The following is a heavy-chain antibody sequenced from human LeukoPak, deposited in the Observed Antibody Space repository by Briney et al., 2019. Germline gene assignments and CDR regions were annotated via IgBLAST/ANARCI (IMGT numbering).Heavy chain of an antibody. Sequence: SQTLSLTCTVSGGSISSGDYYWSWIRQPPGEGLEWIGYIYYSGSTYYNPSLKSRVTISVDTSKNQFSLKLSSVTAADTAVYYCARGRNRTFFDYWGQGTLVTVSS. CDR2: IYYSGST. CDR1: GGSISSGDYY. D-gene: IGHD3-16*01. J-gene: IGHJ4*02. CDR3: ARGRNRTFFDY. V-gene: IGHV4-30-4*01.